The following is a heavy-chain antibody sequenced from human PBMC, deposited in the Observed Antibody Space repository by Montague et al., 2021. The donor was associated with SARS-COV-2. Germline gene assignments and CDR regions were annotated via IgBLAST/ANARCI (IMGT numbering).Heavy chain of an antibody. Sequence: PALVKPTQTLTLTCTFSGFSLSTSGVGVGWIRQPPGKALEWLALIYWDDDKRFSPSLKSRLTFTKDTSKNQVVLTMTNMDPVDTATYYCARMRWELLGGVHYFDYWGQGTLVTVSS. CDR1: GFSLSTSGVG. J-gene: IGHJ4*01. CDR2: IYWDDDK. V-gene: IGHV2-5*02. D-gene: IGHD1-26*01. CDR3: ARMRWELLGGVHYFDY.